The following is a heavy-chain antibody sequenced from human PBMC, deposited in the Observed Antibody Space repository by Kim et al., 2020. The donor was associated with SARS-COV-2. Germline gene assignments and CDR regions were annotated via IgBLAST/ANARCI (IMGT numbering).Heavy chain of an antibody. J-gene: IGHJ3*02. CDR3: TRDGRITVISPGAFDM. CDR1: GFTFSSYW. V-gene: IGHV3-74*01. D-gene: IGHD4-4*01. CDR2: INSDGTTT. Sequence: GGSLRLSCAASGFTFSSYWMHWVRQAPGKGLVWVSRINSDGTTTTYADSVKGRFTISRDNAKSTLYLQMNSLSAEDTAVYYCTRDGRITVISPGAFDMWGQGTMVTVPS.